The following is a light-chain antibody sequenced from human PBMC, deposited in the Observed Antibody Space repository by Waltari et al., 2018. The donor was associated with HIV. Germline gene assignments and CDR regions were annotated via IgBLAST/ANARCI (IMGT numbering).Light chain of an antibody. J-gene: IGLJ2*01. CDR1: LPNIGANP. Sequence: QSLSIQPPPPSRTPGPTATISCSGTLPNIGANPATWYPQLPGTAPRLPTHKNNQRPSGVPDRFSGSKSGTSASLAISGLRSEDEADYYCAAWDDNLNALFGGGTKLTVL. CDR3: AAWDDNLNAL. V-gene: IGLV1-44*01. CDR2: KNN.